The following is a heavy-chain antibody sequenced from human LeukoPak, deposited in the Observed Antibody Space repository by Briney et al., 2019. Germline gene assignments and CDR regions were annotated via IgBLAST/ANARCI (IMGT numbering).Heavy chain of an antibody. J-gene: IGHJ4*02. Sequence: GGSLRLSCAASGFTLSTYWMSWVRQAPGKGLEWVANIKEDGSEKYYVDSVKGRFTISRDNAKNSLYLQMNSLRAEDTAVYYCARNVLLWFGDPTNYFDYWGQGTLVTVSS. D-gene: IGHD3-10*01. V-gene: IGHV3-7*01. CDR2: IKEDGSEK. CDR3: ARNVLLWFGDPTNYFDY. CDR1: GFTLSTYW.